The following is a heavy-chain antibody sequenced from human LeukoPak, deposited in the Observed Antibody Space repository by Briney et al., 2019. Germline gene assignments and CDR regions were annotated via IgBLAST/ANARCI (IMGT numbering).Heavy chain of an antibody. CDR2: MNPNSGNT. CDR3: ARGDYPGGIGGYYMDV. J-gene: IGHJ6*03. Sequence: ASVKVSCKASGYTFTSYDINWVRQATGQGLEWMGWMNPNSGNTGYAQKFQGRVTMTRNTSISTAYMELSSLRSEDTAVYYCARGDYPGGIGGYYMDVWGKGTTVTVSS. D-gene: IGHD4-11*01. V-gene: IGHV1-8*01. CDR1: GYTFTSYD.